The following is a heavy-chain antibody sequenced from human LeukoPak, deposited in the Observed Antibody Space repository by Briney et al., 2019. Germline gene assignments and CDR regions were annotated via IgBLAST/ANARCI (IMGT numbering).Heavy chain of an antibody. CDR3: TTGPFDYYGSASYLANGMVV. V-gene: IGHV3-15*01. Sequence: GGSLRLSCAASGFTFSNAWMSWVRQAPGKGLEWVGHIKSKTDGGTTDYTAPVKGRFTISRDDSKNTLYLQMNSLKTEDTAVYYCTTGPFDYYGSASYLANGMVVWGQGTTVTVSS. J-gene: IGHJ6*02. CDR2: IKSKTDGGTT. D-gene: IGHD3-10*01. CDR1: GFTFSNAW.